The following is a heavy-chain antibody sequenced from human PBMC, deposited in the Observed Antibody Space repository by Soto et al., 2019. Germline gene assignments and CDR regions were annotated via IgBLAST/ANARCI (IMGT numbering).Heavy chain of an antibody. CDR1: GGSISSYF. D-gene: IGHD6-13*01. J-gene: IGHJ5*02. V-gene: IGHV4-59*12. CDR3: AGFHIAAAGINWFDP. CDR2: IYSSGNP. Sequence: SETLSLTCTVSGGSISSYFWSWIRQPPGKGLEWIGQIYSSGNPSYNPSLKSRVAISVDTSKNQFSLKLSSVTAADTAVYYCAGFHIAAAGINWFDPWGQGTLVTVSS.